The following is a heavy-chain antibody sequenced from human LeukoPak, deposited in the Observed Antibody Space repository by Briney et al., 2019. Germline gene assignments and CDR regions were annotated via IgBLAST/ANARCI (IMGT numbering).Heavy chain of an antibody. J-gene: IGHJ4*02. D-gene: IGHD1-26*01. CDR2: FSGSGDNT. CDR3: ARMGEGYYFDY. Sequence: PGGSLRLSCAASGFTFSNYAMNWVRQAPGKGLEWVSGFSGSGDNTYYADSVKGRFTISRDNATNSLYLQMNSLRAEDTAVYSCARMGEGYYFDYWGQGTLVTVSS. CDR1: GFTFSNYA. V-gene: IGHV3-23*01.